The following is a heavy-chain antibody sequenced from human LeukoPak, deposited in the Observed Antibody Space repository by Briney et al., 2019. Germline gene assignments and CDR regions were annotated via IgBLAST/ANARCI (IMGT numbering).Heavy chain of an antibody. CDR3: YSSGWSGSRIFDY. CDR1: GFTFSGPS. CDR2: IRSNANNYAT. J-gene: IGHJ4*02. Sequence: PGGSLRLSCAASGFTFSGPSMHWVRRASGKGLEWVGRIRSNANNYATAYAASVTGRFTISRDDSKNTAYLQMNSLKTEDTAVYYCYSSGWSGSRIFDYWGQGILVTVSS. V-gene: IGHV3-73*01. D-gene: IGHD6-19*01.